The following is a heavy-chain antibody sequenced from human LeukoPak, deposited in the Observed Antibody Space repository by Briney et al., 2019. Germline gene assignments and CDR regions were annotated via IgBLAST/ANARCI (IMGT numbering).Heavy chain of an antibody. V-gene: IGHV1-2*02. CDR3: YVSGCCRVFNAFEF. D-gene: IGHD3-10*01. Sequence: ASVKDSCKASGYTFTGYYLHWVRHAPGQGLEWMGWINPNSGVTNYVQKLQGRVTMTRDTSISTAYMEISTLRYNDTAVSYCYVSGCCRVFNAFEFWGQGTMVTVSS. J-gene: IGHJ3*01. CDR1: GYTFTGYY. CDR2: INPNSGVT.